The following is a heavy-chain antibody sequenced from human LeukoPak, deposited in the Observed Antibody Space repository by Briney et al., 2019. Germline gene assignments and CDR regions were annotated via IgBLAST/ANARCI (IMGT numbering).Heavy chain of an antibody. Sequence: GASVRVSCKASGYTFSSYDINWVRQATGQGLEWMGYMNPNSGNTGYAQKFQGRVTIITNTSISTAYMELSSLRSEDTAVYYCARAYLGVSNHYCSGGSCYFPILSSPLFDPWGQGTLVTVSS. CDR1: GYTFSSYD. J-gene: IGHJ5*02. V-gene: IGHV1-8*03. CDR3: ARAYLGVSNHYCSGGSCYFPILSSPLFDP. D-gene: IGHD2-15*01. CDR2: MNPNSGNT.